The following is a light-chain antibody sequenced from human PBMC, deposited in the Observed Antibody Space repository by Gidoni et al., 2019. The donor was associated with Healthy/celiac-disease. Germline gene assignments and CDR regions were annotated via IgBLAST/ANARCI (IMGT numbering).Light chain of an antibody. V-gene: IGKV3-11*01. J-gene: IGKJ3*01. CDR1: QSVSSY. Sequence: EIVLTQSPATLSLSPGERATLSCRASQSVSSYLAWYQQKPGQAPRLLIYDASNRATGIPARFSGSGSGTDFTLTISSLEPEDFAVYYCQQRSNWPPEVTFGPGTKSGYQT. CDR3: QQRSNWPPEVT. CDR2: DAS.